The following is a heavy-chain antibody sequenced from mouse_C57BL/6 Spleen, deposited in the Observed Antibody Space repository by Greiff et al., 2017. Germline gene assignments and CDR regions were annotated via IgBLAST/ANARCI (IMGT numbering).Heavy chain of an antibody. D-gene: IGHD4-1*01. CDR2: IYPRSGNT. V-gene: IGHV1-81*01. CDR1: GYTFTSYG. Sequence: QVQLKESGAELARPGASVKLSCKASGYTFTSYGISWVKQRTGQGLEWIGEIYPRSGNTYYNEKFKDKATLTADKSSSTAYMELRSLTSEDSAVYFCARYWDYFDYWGQGTTLTVSS. CDR3: ARYWDYFDY. J-gene: IGHJ2*01.